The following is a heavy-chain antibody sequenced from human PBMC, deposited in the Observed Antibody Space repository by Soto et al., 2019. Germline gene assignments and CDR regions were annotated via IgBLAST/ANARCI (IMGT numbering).Heavy chain of an antibody. Sequence: SETLSLTCTVSGGSISSYYWSWIRQPPGKGLEWIGYIYYSGSTNYNPSLKSRVTKSVDTSKNQFSLKLSSVTAAETAVYFFLRHTMVRGVIRDFYNCFDPWGQGTLVTVSS. CDR2: IYYSGST. J-gene: IGHJ5*02. D-gene: IGHD3-10*01. V-gene: IGHV4-59*08. CDR1: GGSISSYY. CDR3: LRHTMVRGVIRDFYNCFDP.